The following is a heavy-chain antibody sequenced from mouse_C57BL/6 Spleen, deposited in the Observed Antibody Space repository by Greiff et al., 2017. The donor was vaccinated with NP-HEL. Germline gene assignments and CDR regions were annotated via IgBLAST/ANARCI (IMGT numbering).Heavy chain of an antibody. D-gene: IGHD2-3*01. CDR3: ARDFRDDGYPFDY. J-gene: IGHJ2*01. CDR2: ISYDGSN. V-gene: IGHV3-6*01. CDR1: GYSITSGYY. Sequence: EVQLVESGPGLVKPSQSLSLTCSVTGYSITSGYYWNWIRQFPGNKLEWMGYISYDGSNNYNPSLKNRISITRDTSKNQFFLKLNSVTTEDTATYYCARDFRDDGYPFDYWGQGTTLTVSS.